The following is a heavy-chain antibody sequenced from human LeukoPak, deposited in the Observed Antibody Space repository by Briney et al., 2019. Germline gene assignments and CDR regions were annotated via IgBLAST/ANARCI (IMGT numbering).Heavy chain of an antibody. V-gene: IGHV3-66*01. CDR1: GFTVSSNY. CDR2: IYSGGYT. CDR3: ARDRGCGDCYPPANDAFDI. J-gene: IGHJ3*02. Sequence: GGSLRLSCAASGFTVSSNYMSWVRQPPGKGLEWVSVIYSGGYTYYADSVKGRFTISRDNSKNTLYLQMNRLRAEDTAVYYCARDRGCGDCYPPANDAFDIWGQGTMVTVSS. D-gene: IGHD2-21*02.